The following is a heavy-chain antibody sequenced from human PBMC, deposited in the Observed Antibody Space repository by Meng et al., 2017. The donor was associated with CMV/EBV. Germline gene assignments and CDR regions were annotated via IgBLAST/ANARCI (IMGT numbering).Heavy chain of an antibody. CDR3: ARTLQARYCSSTSCYKYGMDV. J-gene: IGHJ6*02. Sequence: GSLRLSCAVYGGSFSGYYWSWIRQLPGKGLEWIGEINHSGSTNYNPSLKSRVTISVDTSKNQYSLKLSSVTAADTAVYYCARTLQARYCSSTSCYKYGMDVWGQGTTVTVSS. D-gene: IGHD2-2*01. CDR1: GGSFSGYY. V-gene: IGHV4-34*01. CDR2: INHSGST.